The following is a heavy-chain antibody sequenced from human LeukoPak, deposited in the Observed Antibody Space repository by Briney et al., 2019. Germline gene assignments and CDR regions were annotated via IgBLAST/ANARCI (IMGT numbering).Heavy chain of an antibody. CDR3: AVEEHDSSRRRITVAFDI. J-gene: IGHJ3*02. Sequence: PSETLSLTCTVSGGSISSGSYYWTWIRQPAGRGLEWIGRIHTSGSTNYNPSLKSRVTISLDTSKNQFSLELSSVTAADTAVYYCAVEEHDSSRRRITVAFDIWGQGTVVTVSS. CDR2: IHTSGST. D-gene: IGHD4-11*01. V-gene: IGHV4-61*02. CDR1: GGSISSGSYY.